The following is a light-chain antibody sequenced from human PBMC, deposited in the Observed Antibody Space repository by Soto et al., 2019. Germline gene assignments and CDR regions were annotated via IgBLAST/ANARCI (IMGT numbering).Light chain of an antibody. CDR3: QQRKSWPPLT. CDR2: DAS. V-gene: IGKV3-11*01. J-gene: IGKJ5*01. CDR1: QNVEGY. Sequence: DIVLTQSPAILSLSPGESATLSCRASQNVEGYLAWYQQKPGQAPRLLIYDASNRATGIPARFSGSGSGTDFTLTITRLEPEDFAVYYCQQRKSWPPLTFGQGTRLEIK.